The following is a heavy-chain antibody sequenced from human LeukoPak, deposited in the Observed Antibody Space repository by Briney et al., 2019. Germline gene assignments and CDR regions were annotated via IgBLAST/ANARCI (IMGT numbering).Heavy chain of an antibody. CDR3: ARDLSDYGDAYYYGMDV. CDR2: INSDGSST. Sequence: GGSLRLSCAASGFTFSSYWMHWVRQAPGKGLVWGSRINSDGSSTSYADSVKGRFTISRDNAKNTLYLQMNSLRAEDTAVYYCARDLSDYGDAYYYGMDVWGQGTTVTVSS. J-gene: IGHJ6*02. CDR1: GFTFSSYW. V-gene: IGHV3-74*01. D-gene: IGHD4-17*01.